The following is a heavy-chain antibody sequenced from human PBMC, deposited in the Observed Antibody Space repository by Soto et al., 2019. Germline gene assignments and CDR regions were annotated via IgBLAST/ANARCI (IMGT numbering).Heavy chain of an antibody. J-gene: IGHJ5*02. CDR2: ISSSGAI. CDR3: ATSLTLFSSWYSPTPSEFDP. D-gene: IGHD6-13*01. Sequence: LRLSCAASGFSFNTYNMNWVRQAPGEGPEWISYISSSGAINYAGSVRGRFTVSRDNAKKSLYLQLNSLRVDDTAVYYCATSLTLFSSWYSPTPSEFDPWRQGTLVTVSS. CDR1: GFSFNTYN. V-gene: IGHV3-48*03.